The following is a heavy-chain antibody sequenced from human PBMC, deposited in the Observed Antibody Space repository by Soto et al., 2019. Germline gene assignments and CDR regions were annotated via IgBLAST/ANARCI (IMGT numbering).Heavy chain of an antibody. Sequence: EVKLVQSGGSVVRPGGSLRLSCAASGFTFDDYGMAWVRQPPGKGLEWVSGINLNGGNSGYGDSVRGRFSISRDNVKNTLYLRMNSLRVGDTAWYYCVRALSGHDPFFDSWGQGTLVTVST. CDR3: VRALSGHDPFFDS. CDR2: INLNGGNS. D-gene: IGHD5-12*01. J-gene: IGHJ4*02. V-gene: IGHV3-20*04. CDR1: GFTFDDYG.